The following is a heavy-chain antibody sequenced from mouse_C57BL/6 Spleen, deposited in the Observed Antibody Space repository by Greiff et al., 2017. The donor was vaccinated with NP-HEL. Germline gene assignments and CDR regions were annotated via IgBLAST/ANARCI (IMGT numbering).Heavy chain of an antibody. CDR2: IRNKANGYTT. V-gene: IGHV7-3*01. CDR3: ARYCYGSTSYYFDY. Sequence: EVKLVESGGGLVQPGGSLSLSCAASGFTFTDYYMSWVRQPPGKALEWLGFIRNKANGYTTEYSASVKGRFTISRDNSQSILYLQMNALRAEDSATYYCARYCYGSTSYYFDYWGQGTTLTVSS. CDR1: GFTFTDYY. D-gene: IGHD1-1*01. J-gene: IGHJ2*01.